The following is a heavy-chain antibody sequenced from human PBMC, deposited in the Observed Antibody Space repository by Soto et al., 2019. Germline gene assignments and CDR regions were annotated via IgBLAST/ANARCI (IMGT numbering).Heavy chain of an antibody. CDR1: GYTFTNYG. J-gene: IGHJ4*02. V-gene: IGHV1-18*03. CDR2: ISANNGNT. Sequence: QVQLVQSGAEVKKPGASVKVSCRASGYTFTNYGISWVRQAPGQGLEWMGWISANNGNTNYEQKLQGRVTMTTDTSTSTDYMELRSLRSADMAVDYCALGRGSYALDNWGPATLVTVSS. CDR3: ALGRGSYALDN. D-gene: IGHD1-26*01.